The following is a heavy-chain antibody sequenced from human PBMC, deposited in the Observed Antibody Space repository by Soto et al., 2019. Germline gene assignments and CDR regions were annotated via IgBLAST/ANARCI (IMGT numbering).Heavy chain of an antibody. CDR2: IIPIFGTA. Sequence: QVQLVQSGAEVKKPGSSVKVSCKASGGTFSSYAISWVRQAPGQGLEWMGGIIPIFGTANYAQKFQGRVTITAEASTSTAYMELSSLRSDDTAVYCCARFGLVPAEYYYYYYGMDVWGQGTTVTVSS. D-gene: IGHD2-2*01. J-gene: IGHJ6*02. CDR1: GGTFSSYA. CDR3: ARFGLVPAEYYYYYYGMDV. V-gene: IGHV1-69*01.